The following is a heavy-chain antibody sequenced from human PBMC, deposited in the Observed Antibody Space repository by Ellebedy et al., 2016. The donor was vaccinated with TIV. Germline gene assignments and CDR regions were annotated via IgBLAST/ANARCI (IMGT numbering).Heavy chain of an antibody. CDR1: GYSFTSYW. V-gene: IGHV5-10-1*01. D-gene: IGHD3-3*01. Sequence: GESLKISXKGSGYSFTSYWISWVRQMPGKGLEWMGRIDPSDSYTNYSPSFQGHVTISADKSISTAYLQWSSLKASDTAMYYCARHGHYDFWSGSEHYYGMDVWGQGTTVTVSS. CDR3: ARHGHYDFWSGSEHYYGMDV. CDR2: IDPSDSYT. J-gene: IGHJ6*02.